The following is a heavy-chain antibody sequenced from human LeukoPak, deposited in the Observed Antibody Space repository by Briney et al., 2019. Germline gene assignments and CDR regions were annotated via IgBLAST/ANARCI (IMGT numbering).Heavy chain of an antibody. Sequence: ASVKVSCKASGYTFTSYDINWVRQATGQGLEWMGWMNPNSGNTGYAQKFQGRVTITRNTSISTAYMELSSLRSEDTAVYYCARGSNYDFWSGPIRGYYYYMDVWGKGTTVTVSS. CDR3: ARGSNYDFWSGPIRGYYYYMDV. J-gene: IGHJ6*03. D-gene: IGHD3-3*01. CDR1: GYTFTSYD. V-gene: IGHV1-8*03. CDR2: MNPNSGNT.